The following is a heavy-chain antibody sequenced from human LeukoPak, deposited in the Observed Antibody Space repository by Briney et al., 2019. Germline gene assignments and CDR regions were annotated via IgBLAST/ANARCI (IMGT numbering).Heavy chain of an antibody. D-gene: IGHD6-6*01. V-gene: IGHV4-59*08. CDR3: ARHRAYSSSSPFDY. Sequence: GSLRLSCAASGFTFSNAWMSWVRQAPGKGLEWIGYICYTGSTNYNPSLKSRVTMFVDMSKNQFSLRLSSVTAADTAVYYCARHRAYSSSSPFDYWGQGTLVTVSS. CDR1: GFTFSNAW. J-gene: IGHJ4*02. CDR2: ICYTGST.